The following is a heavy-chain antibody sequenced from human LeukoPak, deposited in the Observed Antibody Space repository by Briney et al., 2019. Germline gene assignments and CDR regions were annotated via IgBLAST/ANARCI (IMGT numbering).Heavy chain of an antibody. CDR2: IYSGGST. V-gene: IGHV3-53*04. CDR1: GGSFSGYY. Sequence: ETLSLTCAVYGGSFSGYYWSWVRQAPGKGLEWVSVIYSGGSTYYADSVKGRFTISRHNSKNTLYLQMNSLRAEDTAVYYCARVRNTAMAIYYFDYWGQGTLVTVSS. CDR3: ARVRNTAMAIYYFDY. J-gene: IGHJ4*02. D-gene: IGHD5-18*01.